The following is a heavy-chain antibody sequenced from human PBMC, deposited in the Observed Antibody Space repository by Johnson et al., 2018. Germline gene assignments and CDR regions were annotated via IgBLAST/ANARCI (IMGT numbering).Heavy chain of an antibody. CDR2: ISGSGGST. V-gene: IGHV3-23*04. D-gene: IGHD3-10*01. Sequence: VQLVESGGGLVQPGGSLRLSCAASGFTFISYAMSWVRQAPGKGLEWVAIISGSGGSTFYGDSVKGRFTISRDNTKNTLDVQMNSLRAEDTAVYDWVKTKYYGSGSYYKTGDYYGIDVWGQGTTVTVSS. CDR1: GFTFISYA. CDR3: VKTKYYGSGSYYKTGDYYGIDV. J-gene: IGHJ6*02.